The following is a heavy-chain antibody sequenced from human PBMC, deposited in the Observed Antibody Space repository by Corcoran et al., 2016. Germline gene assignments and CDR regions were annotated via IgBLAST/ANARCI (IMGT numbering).Heavy chain of an antibody. CDR1: GYTFTSYA. V-gene: IGHV1-3*04. CDR3: ARHWMVGGTYDFDY. D-gene: IGHD1-26*01. Sequence: QVQLVQSGAEVKKPGASVKVSCKASGYTFTSYAIQWVRQAPGQRLEWMGWINTDNDNTKYSQKFQGRVTISRDTSAGTAYMELRRLTSEDTAVYYCARHWMVGGTYDFDYWGQGTLVTVSS. CDR2: INTDNDNT. J-gene: IGHJ4*02.